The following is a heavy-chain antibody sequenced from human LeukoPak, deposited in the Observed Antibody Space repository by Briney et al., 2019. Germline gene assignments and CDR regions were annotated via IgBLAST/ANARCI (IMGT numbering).Heavy chain of an antibody. Sequence: VASVKVSCKASGYTFTSYYMHWVRQAPGQGLEWMGIINPSGGSTSYAQKFQGRVTMTRDTSTSTVYMELSSLRSEDTAAYYCARVGDIVVVPAAEGYGMDVWGQGTTVTVSS. CDR3: ARVGDIVVVPAAEGYGMDV. CDR1: GYTFTSYY. V-gene: IGHV1-46*01. J-gene: IGHJ6*02. CDR2: INPSGGST. D-gene: IGHD2-2*01.